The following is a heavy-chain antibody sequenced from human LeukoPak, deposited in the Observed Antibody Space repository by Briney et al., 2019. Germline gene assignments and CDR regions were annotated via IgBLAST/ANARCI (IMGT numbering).Heavy chain of an antibody. CDR3: ARDLGQYYDTSDNWFDP. Sequence: KSGGSLRLSCAASGFTFSSYSMNWVRQAPGKGLEWVSCISSSSSYIYYADSVKGRFTISRDNAKNSLYLQMNSLRAEDTAVYYCARDLGQYYDTSDNWFDPWGQGTLVTVSS. V-gene: IGHV3-21*01. D-gene: IGHD3-22*01. J-gene: IGHJ5*02. CDR1: GFTFSSYS. CDR2: ISSSSSYI.